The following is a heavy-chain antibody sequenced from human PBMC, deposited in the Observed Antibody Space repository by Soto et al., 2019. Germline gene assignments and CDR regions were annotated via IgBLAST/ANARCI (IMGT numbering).Heavy chain of an antibody. CDR3: AKESGGDYYYYYYMDV. J-gene: IGHJ6*03. Sequence: EVQLLESGGGLVQPGGSLRLSCAASGFTFSSYAMSWVRQAPGKGLEWVSAISGSGGSTYYADSVKGRFTISRDNSKNTLYLQMNSLRAEDTAVYYCAKESGGDYYYYYYMDVWGKGTTVTVSS. CDR1: GFTFSSYA. D-gene: IGHD4-17*01. CDR2: ISGSGGST. V-gene: IGHV3-23*01.